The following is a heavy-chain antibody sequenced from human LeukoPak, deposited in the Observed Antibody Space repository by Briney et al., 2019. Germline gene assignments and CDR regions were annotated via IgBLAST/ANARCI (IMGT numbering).Heavy chain of an antibody. CDR3: ARVPGGALNWFDP. CDR1: GGSISSGSYY. J-gene: IGHJ5*02. CDR2: IYTSGST. D-gene: IGHD1-1*01. Sequence: SQTLSLTCTVSGGSISSGSYYWSWIRQPAGKGLEWIGRIYTSGSTNYNPSLKSRVTISVDTSKNQFSLKLSSVTAADTAVYYCARVPGGALNWFDPWGQGTLVTVPS. V-gene: IGHV4-61*02.